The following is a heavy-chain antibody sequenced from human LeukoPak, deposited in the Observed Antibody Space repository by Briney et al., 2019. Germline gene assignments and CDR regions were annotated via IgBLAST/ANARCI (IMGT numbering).Heavy chain of an antibody. Sequence: SETLSLTCTVSGGSISSYYWSWIRQPAGKGLEWIGRIYTSGSTNYNPSLKSQVTMSVDTSKNQFSLKLRSVTAADTAVYYCARGYNWGSPTRNFYYLDVWGEGTTVTVSS. CDR2: IYTSGST. J-gene: IGHJ6*03. D-gene: IGHD7-27*01. V-gene: IGHV4-4*07. CDR3: ARGYNWGSPTRNFYYLDV. CDR1: GGSISSYY.